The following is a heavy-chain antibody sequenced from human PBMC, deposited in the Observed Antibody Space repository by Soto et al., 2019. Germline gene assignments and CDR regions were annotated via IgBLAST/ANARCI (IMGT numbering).Heavy chain of an antibody. CDR3: ARYYYDSSGYFDY. CDR1: GFTVSSNS. D-gene: IGHD3-22*01. V-gene: IGHV3-53*01. CDR2: IYSGGST. J-gene: IGHJ4*02. Sequence: EVQLVESGGGLIQPGGSLRLSCAASGFTVSSNSMSWVRQAPGKGLEWVSVIYSGGSTYYADSVKGRFTISRDNSKTTLYLQMNSLRAEDTAVYYCARYYYDSSGYFDYWGQGTLVTVSS.